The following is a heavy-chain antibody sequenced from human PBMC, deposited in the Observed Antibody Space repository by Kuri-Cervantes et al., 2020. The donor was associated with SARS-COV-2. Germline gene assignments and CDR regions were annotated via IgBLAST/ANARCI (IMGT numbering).Heavy chain of an antibody. Sequence: GGSLRLSCVASRFMFSCDRMDWVRQAPGKGLEWVSAINWNGGSTGYADSVKGRFTISRDNAKNSLYLQMNSLRAEDTAVYYCASLGAFDIWGQGTMVTVSS. V-gene: IGHV3-20*04. CDR1: RFMFSCDR. CDR3: ASLGAFDI. CDR2: INWNGGST. J-gene: IGHJ3*02.